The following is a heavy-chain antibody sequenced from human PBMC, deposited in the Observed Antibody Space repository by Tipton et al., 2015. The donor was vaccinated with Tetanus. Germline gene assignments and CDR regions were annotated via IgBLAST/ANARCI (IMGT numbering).Heavy chain of an antibody. CDR2: IYSVVST. J-gene: IGHJ4*02. Sequence: QLVQSGGGLIQTGGSLRLSCAASGFTVSSNYMSWVRQAPGKGLEWASVIYSVVSTYYADSLKGRFTISRDNSKNTLYLQMTSLRAEDTAVYYGASGKLSSEFDYWGQGTLVTVSS. D-gene: IGHD3-22*01. CDR1: GFTVSSNY. V-gene: IGHV3-53*01. CDR3: ASGKLSSEFDY.